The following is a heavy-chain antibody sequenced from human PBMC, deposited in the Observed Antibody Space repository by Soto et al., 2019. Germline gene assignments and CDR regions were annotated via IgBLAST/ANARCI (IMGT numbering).Heavy chain of an antibody. CDR1: GGTFSTAA. D-gene: IGHD3-3*02. CDR2: IMPIFRTA. CDR3: ARDKDRAPLGGNYYYIMDV. Sequence: QVQVVQSGAEMKKPGSSVKVSCKTSGGTFSTAAISWVRQAPGQGLEWMGGIMPIFRTADYAQKFQGRVTIPADESATTAYLELSSLRSEDTAVYYCARDKDRAPLGGNYYYIMDVWGQGTTVTVTS. V-gene: IGHV1-69*12. J-gene: IGHJ6*02.